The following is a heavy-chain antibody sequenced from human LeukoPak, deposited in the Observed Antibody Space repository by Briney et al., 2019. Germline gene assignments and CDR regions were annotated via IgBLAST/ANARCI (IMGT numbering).Heavy chain of an antibody. D-gene: IGHD3-10*01. CDR3: ASRSLWYGEDY. Sequence: GGSLRLSCAASRFTFSSYAMSWVRQAPGKGLEWVSAIGGTGASTYYADSVKGRFTISRDNSKNTLYLQMNSLRAEDTAVYYCASRSLWYGEDYWGQGTLVTVSS. CDR2: IGGTGAST. V-gene: IGHV3-23*01. CDR1: RFTFSSYA. J-gene: IGHJ4*02.